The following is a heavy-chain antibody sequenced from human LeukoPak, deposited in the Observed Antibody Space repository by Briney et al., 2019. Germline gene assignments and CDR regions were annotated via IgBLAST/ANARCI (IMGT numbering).Heavy chain of an antibody. CDR1: GGSISSYY. Sequence: SQTLSLTCTVSGGSISSYYWSWIRQPAGKGLEWIGRNYTSGSTNYNPSLKSRVTMSVDTSKNQFSLKLSSVTAADTAVYYCARELLPYCSSTSCYGYYYYMDVWGKGTTVTVSS. J-gene: IGHJ6*03. D-gene: IGHD2-2*01. V-gene: IGHV4-4*07. CDR2: NYTSGST. CDR3: ARELLPYCSSTSCYGYYYYMDV.